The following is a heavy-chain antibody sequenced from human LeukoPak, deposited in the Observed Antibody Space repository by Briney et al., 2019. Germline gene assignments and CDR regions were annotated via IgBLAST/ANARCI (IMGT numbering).Heavy chain of an antibody. CDR1: GFTFSSYS. CDR2: ISSSSSYI. CDR3: ARETTYYYDSSGYANFDY. Sequence: GGSLRLSCAASGFTFSSYSMNWVRQARGQGLEWVSSISSSSSYIYYADSVKGRFTISRDNAKNSLYLQMNSLRAEDTAVYYCARETTYYYDSSGYANFDYWGQGTLVTVSS. D-gene: IGHD3-22*01. V-gene: IGHV3-21*01. J-gene: IGHJ4*02.